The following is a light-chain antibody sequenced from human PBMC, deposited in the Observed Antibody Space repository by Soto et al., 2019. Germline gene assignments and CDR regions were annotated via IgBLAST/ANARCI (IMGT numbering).Light chain of an antibody. CDR1: SSDVGYDNY. J-gene: IGLJ3*02. V-gene: IGLV2-14*01. Sequence: QSALTQPASVSGSPGQSITISCTGTSSDVGYDNYVSWFQQHPGKAPKLMIYEVSRRPSGVSNRFSGSKSANTASLTISGLQAEDEADYYFTSQTASSTGVFGGGTKVTVL. CDR3: TSQTASSTGV. CDR2: EVS.